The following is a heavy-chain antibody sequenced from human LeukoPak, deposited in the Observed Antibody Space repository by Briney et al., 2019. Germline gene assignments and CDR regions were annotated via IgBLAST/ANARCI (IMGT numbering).Heavy chain of an antibody. Sequence: PSETLSLTCTVSGGSISSYYWSWIRQPPGKGLEWIGYIYTSGSTNYNPSLKSRVTISVDTSKNQFSLKLSSVTAADTAVYYCARGKSITMVRGRRNYYGMDVWGQGTTVTVSS. CDR3: ARGKSITMVRGRRNYYGMDV. J-gene: IGHJ6*02. CDR2: IYTSGST. D-gene: IGHD3-10*01. V-gene: IGHV4-4*09. CDR1: GGSISSYY.